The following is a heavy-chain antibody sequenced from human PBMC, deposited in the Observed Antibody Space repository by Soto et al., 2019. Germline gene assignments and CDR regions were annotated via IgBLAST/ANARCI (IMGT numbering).Heavy chain of an antibody. J-gene: IGHJ6*02. CDR3: AKDQTTAAGTDPYYYYYYGMDV. CDR1: GFTFSSYA. CDR2: ISGSGGST. Sequence: GGSLRLSCAASGFTFSSYAMSWVRQAPGKGLEWVSAISGSGGSTYYADSVKGRFTISRDNSKNTLYLQMNSLRAEDTAVYYCAKDQTTAAGTDPYYYYYYGMDVWGQGTTVTVSS. V-gene: IGHV3-23*01. D-gene: IGHD6-13*01.